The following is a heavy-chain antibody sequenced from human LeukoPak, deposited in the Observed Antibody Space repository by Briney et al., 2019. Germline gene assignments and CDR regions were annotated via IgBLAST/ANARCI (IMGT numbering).Heavy chain of an antibody. CDR3: ASNQHYYDSSRGTNWFDP. Sequence: SVEVSCKASGGTFSSYAISWVRQAPGQGLEWMGGIIPIFGTANYAQKFQGRVTITADESTSTAYMELSSLRSEDTAVYYCASNQHYYDSSRGTNWFDPWGQGTLVTVSS. D-gene: IGHD3-22*01. J-gene: IGHJ5*02. CDR2: IIPIFGTA. V-gene: IGHV1-69*13. CDR1: GGTFSSYA.